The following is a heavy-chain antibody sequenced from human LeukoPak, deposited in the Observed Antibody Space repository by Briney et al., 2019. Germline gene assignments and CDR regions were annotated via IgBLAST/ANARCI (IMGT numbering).Heavy chain of an antibody. D-gene: IGHD2-2*01. CDR2: ISAYNGNT. V-gene: IGHV1-18*01. J-gene: IGHJ6*03. CDR1: GYTFTIYG. Sequence: EASVTVSFKASGYTFTIYGISWERQAQGQGKEWMGWISAYNGNTNYAQKLQGRVSMTTDTSTSTAYMELRSLRSDDTAVYYCARIIRTSPYYMDVWGEGTTVTISS. CDR3: ARIIRTSPYYMDV.